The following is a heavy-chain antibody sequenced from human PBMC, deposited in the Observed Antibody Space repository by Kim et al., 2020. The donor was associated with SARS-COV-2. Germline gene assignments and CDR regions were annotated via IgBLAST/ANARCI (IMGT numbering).Heavy chain of an antibody. CDR2: INAGNGNT. CDR1: GYTFTSYD. D-gene: IGHD6-19*01. CDR3: ARGEGIAVTFPYYYGMDV. Sequence: ASVKVSCKASGYTFTSYDMHWVRQAPGQRLEWMGWINAGNGNTKYSQKFQGRVTITRDTSASTAYMELSSLRSEDTAVYYCARGEGIAVTFPYYYGMDVWGQGTTVTVSS. J-gene: IGHJ6*02. V-gene: IGHV1-3*01.